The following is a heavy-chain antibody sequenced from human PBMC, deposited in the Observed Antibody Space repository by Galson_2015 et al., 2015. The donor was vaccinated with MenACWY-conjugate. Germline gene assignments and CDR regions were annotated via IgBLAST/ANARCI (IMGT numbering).Heavy chain of an antibody. CDR2: ISTYGGST. D-gene: IGHD5-18*01. Sequence: SLRLSCAGSGFIFTDYDMHWVRQAPGKGLEYVSAISTYGGSTYYADSVKGRFTISRDNSKNMLFLQMGGLRVEDTAVYYCARKDGATYGYNDSWGQGTLVIVSS. V-gene: IGHV3-64*02. J-gene: IGHJ4*02. CDR1: GFIFTDYD. CDR3: ARKDGATYGYNDS.